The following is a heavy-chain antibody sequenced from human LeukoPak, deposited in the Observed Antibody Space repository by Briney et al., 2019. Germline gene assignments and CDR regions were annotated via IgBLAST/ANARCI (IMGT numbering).Heavy chain of an antibody. V-gene: IGHV3-23*01. CDR3: AKVGTAMDHFDY. Sequence: GGSLRLSCAASGFTFSSYAMSWVRQALGKGLEWVSGISGSGGSTYYADSVKGRFTISRDNPKNTLYMQMISLRAGDTAVYYCAKVGTAMDHFDYWGQGTLVTVSS. J-gene: IGHJ4*02. CDR2: ISGSGGST. CDR1: GFTFSSYA. D-gene: IGHD5-18*01.